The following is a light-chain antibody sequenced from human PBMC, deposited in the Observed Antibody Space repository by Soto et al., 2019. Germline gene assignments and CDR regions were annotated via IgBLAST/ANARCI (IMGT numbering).Light chain of an antibody. Sequence: IVMTNSPATLSVSPGEIAALSCRAGQTIYSNVAWYQQRPGQAPRLLIYRASTRATGVPARFSGSGSGTEFTLTISSLQSEDFAVHYCQQYDNWPITFGQATRLEIK. CDR1: QTIYSN. V-gene: IGKV3-15*01. CDR3: QQYDNWPIT. CDR2: RAS. J-gene: IGKJ5*01.